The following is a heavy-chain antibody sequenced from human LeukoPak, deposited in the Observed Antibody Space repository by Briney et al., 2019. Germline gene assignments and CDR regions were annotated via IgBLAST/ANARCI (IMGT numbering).Heavy chain of an antibody. CDR2: ITGGGIST. V-gene: IGHV3-23*01. J-gene: IGHJ4*02. Sequence: GGSLRLSWAASGXTFSNYVMTWVRQTPGKGLEWVSSITGGGISTYYADSVKGRFTISRDKSKNTLYLQMNSLRAADTAVYYCAKDLYLPHFDYWGQGTLVTVSS. CDR3: AKDLYLPHFDY. CDR1: GXTFSNYV. D-gene: IGHD2-21*01.